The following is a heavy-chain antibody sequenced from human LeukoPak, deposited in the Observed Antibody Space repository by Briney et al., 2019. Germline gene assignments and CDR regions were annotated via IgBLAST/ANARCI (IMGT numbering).Heavy chain of an antibody. CDR2: IKQDGSEK. J-gene: IGHJ6*03. D-gene: IGHD2-2*02. Sequence: PGGSLRLSCAASGFTFSSYWMSWVRQAPGKGLEWVANIKQDGSEKYYVDSVKGRFTISRDNAKNSLYLQMNSLRAEDTAVYYCAKARGLLYGYYYMDVWGKGTTVTVSS. CDR3: AKARGLLYGYYYMDV. CDR1: GFTFSSYW. V-gene: IGHV3-7*01.